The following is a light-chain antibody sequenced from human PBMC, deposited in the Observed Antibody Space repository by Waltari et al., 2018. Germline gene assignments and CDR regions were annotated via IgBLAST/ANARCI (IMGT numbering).Light chain of an antibody. Sequence: EIVLTQSPATLSLSPGERATLSCRDSQSVSSYLAWYQQTPGPAPRLLIYDASNRATGIPARFSGSGSGTDFTLTISSLEPEDFAVYYCQQRSNWPPYTFGQGTKLEIK. CDR1: QSVSSY. CDR3: QQRSNWPPYT. J-gene: IGKJ2*01. CDR2: DAS. V-gene: IGKV3-11*01.